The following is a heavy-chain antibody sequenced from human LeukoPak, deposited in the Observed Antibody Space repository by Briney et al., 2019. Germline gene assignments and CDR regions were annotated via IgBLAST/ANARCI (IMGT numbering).Heavy chain of an antibody. CDR1: GGSISSNY. CDR2: ISYSGST. D-gene: IGHD1-20*01. CDR3: ARVTGGRNDY. J-gene: IGHJ4*02. V-gene: IGHV4-59*01. Sequence: SETLSLTCTVSGGSISSNYWGWIRQPPGRGLEWIGYISYSGSTNYNPSLKSRVTISIDTSKNQVSLRLDSVTAADTAVYYCARVTGGRNDYWGQGILVTVSS.